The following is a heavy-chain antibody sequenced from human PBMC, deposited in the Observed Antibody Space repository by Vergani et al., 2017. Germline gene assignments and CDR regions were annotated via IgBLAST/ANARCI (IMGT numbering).Heavy chain of an antibody. CDR2: ISGSGGST. Sequence: EVQLVESGGGLVKPGGSLRLSCAASGFTFSSYAMSWVRQAPGKGLEWVSAISGSGGSTYYADSVKGRFTISRDNAKNSLYLQMNSLRAEDTAVYYCAKEHRYGDYAFDIWGQGTMVTVSS. D-gene: IGHD4-17*01. J-gene: IGHJ3*02. CDR1: GFTFSSYA. CDR3: AKEHRYGDYAFDI. V-gene: IGHV3-23*04.